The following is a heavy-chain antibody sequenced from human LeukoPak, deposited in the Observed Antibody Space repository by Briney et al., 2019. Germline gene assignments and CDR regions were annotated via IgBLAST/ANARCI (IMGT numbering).Heavy chain of an antibody. J-gene: IGHJ4*02. Sequence: GRSLRLSCAASGFTFSSYGMHWVRQAPGKGLEWVAVISYDGSNKYYADSVKGRFTISRDNAKNSLYLQMNSLRAEDTALYYCARARSTGYYVADYWGQGTLVTVSS. CDR3: ARARSTGYYVADY. CDR2: ISYDGSNK. D-gene: IGHD3-9*01. V-gene: IGHV3-30*03. CDR1: GFTFSSYG.